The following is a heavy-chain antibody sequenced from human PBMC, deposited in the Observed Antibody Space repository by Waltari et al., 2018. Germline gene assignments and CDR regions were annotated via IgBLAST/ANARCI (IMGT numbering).Heavy chain of an antibody. J-gene: IGHJ3*02. CDR3: AHRRQLLRVAAFDI. Sequence: QITLKESGPTLVKPTQTLTLTCTFSGFSLSTSGVGVGWIRQPPGKALECLDLIYWNDDKRYSPSLKSRLTITKDTSKNQVVLTMTNMDPVDTATYYCAHRRQLLRVAAFDIWGQGTMVTVSS. V-gene: IGHV2-5*01. CDR2: IYWNDDK. CDR1: GFSLSTSGVG. D-gene: IGHD2-15*01.